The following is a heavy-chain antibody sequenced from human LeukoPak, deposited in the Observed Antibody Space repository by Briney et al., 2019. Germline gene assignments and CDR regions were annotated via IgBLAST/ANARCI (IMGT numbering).Heavy chain of an antibody. CDR3: ARGGFYGHPFDF. CDR1: GGSISNSIYY. CDR2: IYYSGTT. V-gene: IGHV4-39*07. J-gene: IGHJ4*02. D-gene: IGHD3-10*01. Sequence: LETLSLTCTVSGGSISNSIYYWGWIRQPPEKGLEWIGSIYYSGTTNYNPSLESRVTISVDASNNQVSLNLNSVTAADTAVYFCARGGFYGHPFDFGGQGILVTVSS.